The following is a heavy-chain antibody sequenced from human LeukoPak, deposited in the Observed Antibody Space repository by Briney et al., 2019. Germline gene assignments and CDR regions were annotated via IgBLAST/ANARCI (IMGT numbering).Heavy chain of an antibody. Sequence: SETLSLTCAVYGGSFSGYYWSWIRQPPGKGLEWIGEINHSGSTNYNPPLKSRVSISVDTSKNQFSLKLSSVTAADTAVYYCARVKSDDYYYDSSGYLRNYYYMDVWGKGTTVTISS. V-gene: IGHV4-34*01. CDR2: INHSGST. CDR3: ARVKSDDYYYDSSGYLRNYYYMDV. J-gene: IGHJ6*03. D-gene: IGHD3-22*01. CDR1: GGSFSGYY.